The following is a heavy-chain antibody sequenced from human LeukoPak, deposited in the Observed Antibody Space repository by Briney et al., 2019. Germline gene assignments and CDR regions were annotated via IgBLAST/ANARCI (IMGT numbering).Heavy chain of an antibody. D-gene: IGHD2-2*01. CDR2: TNHSGST. V-gene: IGHV4-34*01. CDR3: AREGIVVVPAAMLDAFDI. CDR1: GGSFSGYY. Sequence: PSETLSLTCAVYGGSFSGYYWSWIRQPPGKGLEWIGETNHSGSTNYNPSLKSRVTISVDTSKNQFSLKLSSVTAADTAVYYCAREGIVVVPAAMLDAFDIWGQGTMVTVSS. J-gene: IGHJ3*02.